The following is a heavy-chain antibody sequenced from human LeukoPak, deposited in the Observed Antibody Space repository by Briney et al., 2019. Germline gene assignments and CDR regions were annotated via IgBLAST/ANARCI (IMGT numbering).Heavy chain of an antibody. V-gene: IGHV4-38-2*02. CDR2: IFHSGNT. CDR1: GYSISSGYY. CDR3: ARDRGHYSGGYDY. D-gene: IGHD1-26*01. J-gene: IGHJ4*02. Sequence: PSETLSLTCTVSGYSISSGYYWGWIRQPPGKGLEWIGSIFHSGNTYYNPSLKSRVTISVDTSKNQFSLKLSSVTAADTAVYYCARDRGHYSGGYDYWGQGTLVTVSS.